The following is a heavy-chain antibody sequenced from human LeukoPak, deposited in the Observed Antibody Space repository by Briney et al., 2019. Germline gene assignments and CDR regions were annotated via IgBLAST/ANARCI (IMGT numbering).Heavy chain of an antibody. D-gene: IGHD6-13*01. CDR1: GFTFSSYW. CDR2: IKQDGSEK. V-gene: IGHV3-7*01. CDR3: ARVLWLYSSSWILGGFDI. Sequence: GGPLRLSCAASGFTFSSYWMSWVRQAPGKGLEWMANIKQDGSEKYYVDSVKGRFTISRDNAKNSLYLQMNSLRAEDTAVYYCARVLWLYSSSWILGGFDIWGQGTTVTVPS. J-gene: IGHJ6*02.